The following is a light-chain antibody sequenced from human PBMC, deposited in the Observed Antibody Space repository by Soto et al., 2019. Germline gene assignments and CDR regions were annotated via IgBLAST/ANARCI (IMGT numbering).Light chain of an antibody. CDR3: GTWDSSLNTLV. CDR2: DND. Sequence: QAVVTQPPSVSAAPGQKVTISCSGSSSNIGNKYVSWYQQFPGTAPKLLIYDNDKRPSGISDRFSGSKSGTSATLDITGLQTGDEADYYCGTWDSSLNTLVFGGGTKLTVL. V-gene: IGLV1-51*01. J-gene: IGLJ2*01. CDR1: SSNIGNKY.